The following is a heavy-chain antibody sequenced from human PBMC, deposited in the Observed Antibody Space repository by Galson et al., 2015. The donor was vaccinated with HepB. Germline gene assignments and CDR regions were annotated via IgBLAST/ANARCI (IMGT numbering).Heavy chain of an antibody. CDR2: IDNTGSST. J-gene: IGHJ4*02. Sequence: SLRLSCAASGFTLSSYIMNWVRQAPGKGLEWVSTIDNTGSSTYYADSVRGRFTISRDNSKNTLYLQMNSLRAEDTAVYYCARDRGGNSFDYWGQGTLVTVSS. CDR1: GFTLSSYI. CDR3: ARDRGGNSFDY. D-gene: IGHD2-15*01. V-gene: IGHV3-23*05.